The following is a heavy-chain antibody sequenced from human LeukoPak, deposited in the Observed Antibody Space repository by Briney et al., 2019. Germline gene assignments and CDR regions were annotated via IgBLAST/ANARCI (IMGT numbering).Heavy chain of an antibody. CDR2: IIPIFGTA. D-gene: IGHD1/OR15-1a*01. V-gene: IGHV1-69*01. Sequence: SVKVSCKASGGTFSSYAISWVRQAPGQGLEWMGGIIPIFGTANYAQKFQGRVTITADESTSTAYMELSSLRSEDTAVYYCARTLEQKVRWFDPWGQGTLVTVSS. J-gene: IGHJ5*02. CDR1: GGTFSSYA. CDR3: ARTLEQKVRWFDP.